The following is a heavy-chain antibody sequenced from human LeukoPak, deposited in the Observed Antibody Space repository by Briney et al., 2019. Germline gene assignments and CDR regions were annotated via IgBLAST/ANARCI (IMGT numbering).Heavy chain of an antibody. V-gene: IGHV1-69*05. CDR1: GGTFISYT. CDR3: ARENYYDGSGYSGYFDL. J-gene: IGHJ2*01. CDR2: IIPIFGTA. Sequence: GSSVKASCKASGGTFISYTISWVRQAPGQGLEWMGGIIPIFGTANYAQKFQGRVTITTDESTSTAYMELSSLRSEDTAVYYCARENYYDGSGYSGYFDLWGRGTLVTVSS. D-gene: IGHD3-22*01.